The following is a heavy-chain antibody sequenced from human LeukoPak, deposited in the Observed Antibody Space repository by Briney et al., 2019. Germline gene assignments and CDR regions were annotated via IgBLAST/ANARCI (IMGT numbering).Heavy chain of an antibody. D-gene: IGHD1-1*01. V-gene: IGHV4-59*01. CDR1: GGSISSYY. CDR2: IYYSGST. J-gene: IGHJ1*01. CDR3: ARVLSCAGTYFQP. Sequence: SETLSLTCTVSGGSISSYYWSWIRQPPGKGLEWIGYIYYSGSTNYNPSLKSRVTISVDTSKNQFSLKLSSVTAADTAVYYCARVLSCAGTYFQPWGQGTLVTVSS.